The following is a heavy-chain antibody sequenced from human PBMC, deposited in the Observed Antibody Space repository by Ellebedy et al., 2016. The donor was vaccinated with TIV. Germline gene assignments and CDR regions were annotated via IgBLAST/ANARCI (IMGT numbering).Heavy chain of an antibody. V-gene: IGHV4-59*08. J-gene: IGHJ6*02. CDR1: GGSISGYY. D-gene: IGHD3-10*01. CDR3: VRHDNSGVRGRIMEV. Sequence: MPSETLSLTCAVSGGSISGYYWSWIRQPPGKGLEWIGDLNDNGNTRYNPSLRSRVTISENPSKSQFSLSLNSVTAADTATYYCVRHDNSGVRGRIMEVWGQGTTVSVSS. CDR2: LNDNGNT.